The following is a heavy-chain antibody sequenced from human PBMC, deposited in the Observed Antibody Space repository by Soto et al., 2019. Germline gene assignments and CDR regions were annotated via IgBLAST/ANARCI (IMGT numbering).Heavy chain of an antibody. J-gene: IGHJ6*02. CDR3: ARDQVVVVAHNEYYYYGMDV. CDR1: GFTFSSYS. V-gene: IGHV3-21*01. D-gene: IGHD2-15*01. CDR2: ISSSSSYI. Sequence: EVQLVESGGGLVKPGGSLRLSCAASGFTFSSYSMNWVRQAPGKGLEWVSSISSSSSYIYYADSVKGRFTISRDNAKNSLYLQMNSLRAEDTAVYYCARDQVVVVAHNEYYYYGMDVWGQGTTVTVSS.